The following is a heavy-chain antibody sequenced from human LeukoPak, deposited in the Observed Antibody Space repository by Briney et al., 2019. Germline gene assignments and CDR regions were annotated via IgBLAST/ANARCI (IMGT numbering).Heavy chain of an antibody. CDR1: GFSLSGDW. D-gene: IGHD2-21*01. V-gene: IGHV3-7*01. CDR3: ARPVNRLFLF. J-gene: IGHJ4*02. CDR2: IKEDGGET. Sequence: GGSLRLSCVGSGFSLSGDWMTWVRQAPGTGLEWVANIKEDGGETYYVDSVKGRFTISRDNAKNSLYLQMNNLRAEDTAVHFCARPVNRLFLFWGPGTLVTVSS.